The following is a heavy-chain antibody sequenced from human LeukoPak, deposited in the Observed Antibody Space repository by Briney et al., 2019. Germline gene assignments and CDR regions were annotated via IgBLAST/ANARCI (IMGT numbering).Heavy chain of an antibody. CDR1: GFTFRSYW. Sequence: GGSLRLSCAASGFTFRSYWMNWVRQAPGKGLEWVANIKKDGSETYYVDSLKGRFTISRDNAKNSLYLQMNSLRAEDTAVYYCAGGGGWLTDYWGQGTLVTVSS. J-gene: IGHJ4*02. V-gene: IGHV3-7*05. CDR2: IKKDGSET. D-gene: IGHD6-19*01. CDR3: AGGGGWLTDY.